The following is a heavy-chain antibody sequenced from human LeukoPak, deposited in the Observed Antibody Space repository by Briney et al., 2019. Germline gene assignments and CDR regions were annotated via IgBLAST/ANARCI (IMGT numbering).Heavy chain of an antibody. CDR1: GFTFSSYW. D-gene: IGHD5-18*01. CDR2: INADGRTT. CDR3: ARGASSGYRIDQ. V-gene: IGHV3-74*01. J-gene: IGHJ4*02. Sequence: PGGSLRLSCAVSGFTFSSYWMHWVRQAPGKGLVWVSRINADGRTTNYADSVKGRFTISRDNARNTLYLQLNNLRAEDTAVYYCARGASSGYRIDQWGQGTLVTVSS.